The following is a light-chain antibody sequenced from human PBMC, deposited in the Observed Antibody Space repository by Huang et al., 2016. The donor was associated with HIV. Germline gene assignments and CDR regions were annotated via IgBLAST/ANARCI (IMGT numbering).Light chain of an antibody. CDR1: QSVNSY. CDR2: DAS. J-gene: IGKJ2*01. Sequence: EIVLTQSPATLSLSPGERATLSCRACQSVNSYLAWYQPKPGQAPRRLIYDASNRATGIPDRFSGSGAGTDFTLTISSLEPEDLAVYYCQQRSNWYTFGQGTKLEIK. V-gene: IGKV3-11*01. CDR3: QQRSNWYT.